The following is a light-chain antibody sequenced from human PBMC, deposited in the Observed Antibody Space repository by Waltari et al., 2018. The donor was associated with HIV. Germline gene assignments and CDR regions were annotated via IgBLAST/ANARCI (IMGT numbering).Light chain of an antibody. J-gene: IGLJ2*01. CDR2: QDT. V-gene: IGLV3-1*01. CDR1: KLGNEY. Sequence: SYELTQPPSVSVSPGQTASITCSGDKLGNEYASWYQQKPGQSPVLVIYQDTNRPSGIPERFSGSSSGNTATLTISGTQAMDEADYYCQAWDSSTADFGGGTKLTVL. CDR3: QAWDSSTAD.